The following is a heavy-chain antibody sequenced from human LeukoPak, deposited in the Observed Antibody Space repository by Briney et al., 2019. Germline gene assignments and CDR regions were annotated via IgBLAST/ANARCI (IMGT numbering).Heavy chain of an antibody. D-gene: IGHD6-13*01. J-gene: IGHJ6*02. CDR2: IYTSGST. CDR3: ARAIAAVRQDTYGMDV. Sequence: SETLSLTCTVSGCSISSYYWSWIRQPAGKGLEWIGRIYTSGSTNYNPSLKSRVTMSVDTSKNQFSLKLSSVTAADTAVYYCARAIAAVRQDTYGMDVWGQGTTVTVSS. CDR1: GCSISSYY. V-gene: IGHV4-4*07.